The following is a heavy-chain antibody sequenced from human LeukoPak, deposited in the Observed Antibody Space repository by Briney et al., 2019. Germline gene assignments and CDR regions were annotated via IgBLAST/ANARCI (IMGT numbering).Heavy chain of an antibody. Sequence: GGSLRLSCVASGFTFTDYFMSGVRQAPGKGLEWVASIKHNGGEKYYVDSVKGRFTISRDNAKNSLYLEMSSLRVEDTAVYYCARDRGWRTSGYYLYHFDYWGQGTLVTFAS. CDR3: ARDRGWRTSGYYLYHFDY. J-gene: IGHJ4*02. CDR2: IKHNGGEK. V-gene: IGHV3-7*01. D-gene: IGHD3-22*01. CDR1: GFTFTDYF.